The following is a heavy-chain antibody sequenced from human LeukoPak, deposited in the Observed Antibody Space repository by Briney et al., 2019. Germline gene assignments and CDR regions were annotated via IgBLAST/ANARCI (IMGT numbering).Heavy chain of an antibody. Sequence: GGSLRLSCVASGFTFNKYSMNWVRQAPGKGLQWLSYISGTSRTIYYADSVKGRFTISRDNAKNSLYLQMNSLRAEDTAVYYCARHVVAVGFDYWGQGTLVTVSS. CDR3: ARHVVAVGFDY. D-gene: IGHD3-22*01. CDR1: GFTFNKYS. CDR2: ISGTSRTI. J-gene: IGHJ4*02. V-gene: IGHV3-48*04.